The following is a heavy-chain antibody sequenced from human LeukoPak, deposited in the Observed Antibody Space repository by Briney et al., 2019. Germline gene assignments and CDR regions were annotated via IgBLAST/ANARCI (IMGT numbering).Heavy chain of an antibody. J-gene: IGHJ4*02. CDR3: ARGYPYYYDSSGYTERDFDY. D-gene: IGHD3-22*01. CDR1: GHTFTGYY. Sequence: GASVKVSCKASGHTFTGYYMHWVRQAPGQGLEWMGIINPSGGSTSYAQKFQGRVTMTRDTSTSTVYMELSSLRSEDTAVYYCARGYPYYYDSSGYTERDFDYWGQGTLVTVSS. CDR2: INPSGGST. V-gene: IGHV1-46*01.